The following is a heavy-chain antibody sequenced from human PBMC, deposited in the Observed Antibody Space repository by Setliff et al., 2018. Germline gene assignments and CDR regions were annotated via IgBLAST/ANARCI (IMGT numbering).Heavy chain of an antibody. V-gene: IGHV4-38-2*02. CDR1: GYSISSGYI. CDR3: ARDLGHGGDSDY. CDR2: IGHTGSI. J-gene: IGHJ4*01. D-gene: IGHD2-21*02. Sequence: PSETLSLTCTVSGYSISSGYIWGWIRQPPGKGLEWVGNIGHTGSINYNPSLKSRLTISRDTSKNQVSLKLNSVTATDTAVYYCARDLGHGGDSDYWGHGIQVTVSS.